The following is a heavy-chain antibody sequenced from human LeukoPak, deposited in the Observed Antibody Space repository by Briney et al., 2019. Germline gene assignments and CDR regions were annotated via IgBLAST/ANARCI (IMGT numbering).Heavy chain of an antibody. D-gene: IGHD4-17*01. Sequence: GGSLRFSCAASGFTFSSYGMHWVRQAPGKGLERVAFIWYDGSNKYYADSVKGRFTISRDNSKHTLYLQMNSLRAEDTAVYYCAREVLDYGDGSYYYYGMYVWGQGTTVTVSS. CDR2: IWYDGSNK. V-gene: IGHV3-33*01. CDR1: GFTFSSYG. J-gene: IGHJ6*02. CDR3: AREVLDYGDGSYYYYGMYV.